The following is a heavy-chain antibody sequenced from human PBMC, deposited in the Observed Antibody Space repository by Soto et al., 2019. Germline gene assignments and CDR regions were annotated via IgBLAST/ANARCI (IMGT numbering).Heavy chain of an antibody. CDR2: IFYSGST. Sequence: SETLSLTCTVSGDSIISGGYYWSWIRQHPGKGLEWIGYIFYSGSTYYNPSLKSRVTISADTSKNQFSLKLSSVTAADTAVYYCARYDNSGSHGFDIWGQGTMVS. CDR3: ARYDNSGSHGFDI. D-gene: IGHD3-22*01. CDR1: GDSIISGGYY. V-gene: IGHV4-31*03. J-gene: IGHJ3*02.